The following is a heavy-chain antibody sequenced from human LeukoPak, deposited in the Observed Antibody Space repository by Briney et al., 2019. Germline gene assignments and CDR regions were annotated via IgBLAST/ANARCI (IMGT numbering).Heavy chain of an antibody. J-gene: IGHJ4*02. V-gene: IGHV3-7*01. CDR3: ARETSTEMGYDY. D-gene: IGHD5-24*01. Sequence: PGGSLRLSCAASGFTFSDHWMAWVRQAPGKGLEWVANIKQDGSEKYYVDSVKGRFTISRDNAKNSLYLQMNSLRAEDTAVYYCARETSTEMGYDYWGQGTLVTVSS. CDR1: GFTFSDHW. CDR2: IKQDGSEK.